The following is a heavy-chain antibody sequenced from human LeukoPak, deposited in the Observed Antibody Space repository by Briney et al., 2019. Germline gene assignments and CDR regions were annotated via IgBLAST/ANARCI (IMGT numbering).Heavy chain of an antibody. CDR1: GFTFSSYG. J-gene: IGHJ4*02. D-gene: IGHD2-15*01. CDR2: ISYDGSNK. CDR3: AKDQLRYCSGGSCYPDY. V-gene: IGHV3-30*18. Sequence: GRSLRLSCAASGFTFSSYGMHWVRQAAGKGLEWVAVISYDGSNKYYADAVKGRFPNSRDNSKNALYLQMNSRRAEDTAVYYCAKDQLRYCSGGSCYPDYWGQGTLVTVSS.